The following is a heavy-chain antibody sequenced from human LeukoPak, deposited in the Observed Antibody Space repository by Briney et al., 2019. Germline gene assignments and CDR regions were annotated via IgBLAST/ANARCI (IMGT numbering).Heavy chain of an antibody. V-gene: IGHV3-11*04. Sequence: GGSLRLSCAASGSTFSDYYMSWIRQAPGKGLEWVSYISSSGSTIYYADSVKGRFTISRDNAKNSLYMQMNSLRAEDTAVYYCARSRPSRYCSGGSCTHHAFDIWGQGTMVTVSS. CDR3: ARSRPSRYCSGGSCTHHAFDI. D-gene: IGHD2-15*01. CDR1: GSTFSDYY. CDR2: ISSSGSTI. J-gene: IGHJ3*02.